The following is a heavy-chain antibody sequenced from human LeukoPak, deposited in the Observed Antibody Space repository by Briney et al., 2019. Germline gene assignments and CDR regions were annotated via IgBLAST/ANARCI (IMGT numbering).Heavy chain of an antibody. CDR2: IHKDGTT. J-gene: IGHJ4*02. CDR3: AKTRRSGTEYADFDR. V-gene: IGHV3-43*02. D-gene: IGHD1-26*01. Sequence: PGGSLRLSCAASGFTFDDYAMHWVRQAPGKGLEWVSLIHKDGTTYYADSVKGRFAISRDNRKRSLYLQINSLTTEDTALSYCAKTRRSGTEYADFDRWGQGTLVTVSS. CDR1: GFTFDDYA.